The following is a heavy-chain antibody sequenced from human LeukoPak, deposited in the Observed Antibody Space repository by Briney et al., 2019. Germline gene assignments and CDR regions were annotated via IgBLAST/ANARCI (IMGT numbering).Heavy chain of an antibody. CDR3: ARPSSDWPQPRPFDY. V-gene: IGHV3-48*04. J-gene: IGHJ4*02. CDR2: INYSGSNI. CDR1: GFTFSTYS. D-gene: IGHD6-13*01. Sequence: GGSLRLSCAASGFTFSTYSMNWVRQAPGKGLEWISDINYSGSNIYYADSVKGRFTVSSDNAKNSLYLQMNSLRAEDTAVYYCARPSSDWPQPRPFDYWGQGTLVTVSS.